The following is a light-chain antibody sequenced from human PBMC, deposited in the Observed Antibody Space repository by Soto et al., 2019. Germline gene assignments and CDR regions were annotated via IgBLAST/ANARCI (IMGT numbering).Light chain of an antibody. CDR3: QQRSNWPPIT. CDR1: QSVSSY. CDR2: DAS. Sequence: EIVLTHSPATLSLSRLGRASLXCKASQSVSSYLAWYQQKPGQAPRLLIYDASNRATGIPARFSGSGSGTDFTLTISSLEPEDFAVYYCQQRSNWPPITFGQGTRLEIK. V-gene: IGKV3-11*01. J-gene: IGKJ5*01.